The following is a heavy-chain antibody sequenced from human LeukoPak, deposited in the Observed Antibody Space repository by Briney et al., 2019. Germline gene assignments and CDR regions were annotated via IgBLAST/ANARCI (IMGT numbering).Heavy chain of an antibody. CDR1: GFTFSSYE. D-gene: IGHD4-17*01. V-gene: IGHV3-48*03. Sequence: GGSLRLSCAASGFTFSSYEMNWVRQAPGKGLEWVSYISSSGSTIYYADSVKGRFTISRDNAKNSLYLQMNSLTAEDTAEYYCARNKINTVTTGWYFDLWGRGTLVSVSS. CDR3: ARNKINTVTTGWYFDL. CDR2: ISSSGSTI. J-gene: IGHJ2*01.